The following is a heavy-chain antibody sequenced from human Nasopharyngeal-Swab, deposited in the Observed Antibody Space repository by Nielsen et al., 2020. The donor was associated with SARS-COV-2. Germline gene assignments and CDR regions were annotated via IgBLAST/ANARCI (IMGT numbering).Heavy chain of an antibody. V-gene: IGHV2-5*02. J-gene: IGHJ6*02. CDR2: IYWDDDK. CDR3: AHSGYCSGGSCYGDYYYGMDV. D-gene: IGHD2-15*01. Sequence: PGKALEWLALIYWDDDKRYSPSLKSRLTITKDTSKNQVVLTMTNMDPVDTATYYCAHSGYCSGGSCYGDYYYGMDVRGQGTTVTVSS.